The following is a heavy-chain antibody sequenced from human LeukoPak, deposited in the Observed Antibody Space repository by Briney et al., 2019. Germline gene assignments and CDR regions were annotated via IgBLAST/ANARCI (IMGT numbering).Heavy chain of an antibody. Sequence: GGSLRLSCAASGFTFSSYAMSWVRQAPGKGLEWVSAISGSGGSTYYADSVKGRFTISRDNSKNTLYLQMNSLRAEDTAVYYCVLGLEIDYFDYWGQGTLVTVSS. CDR3: VLGLEIDYFDY. D-gene: IGHD1-26*01. CDR2: ISGSGGST. CDR1: GFTFSSYA. J-gene: IGHJ4*02. V-gene: IGHV3-23*01.